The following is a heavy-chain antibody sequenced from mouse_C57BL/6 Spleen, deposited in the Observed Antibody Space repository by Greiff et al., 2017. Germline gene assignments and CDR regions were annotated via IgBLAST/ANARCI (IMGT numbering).Heavy chain of an antibody. D-gene: IGHD1-1*02. CDR1: GYTFTDYN. V-gene: IGHV1-18*01. J-gene: IGHJ3*01. CDR2: INPNNGGT. Sequence: VQLKESGPELVKPGASVKIPCKASGYTFTDYNMDWVKQSHGKSLEWIGDINPNNGGTIYNQKFKGKATLTVDKSSSTAYMELRSLTSEDTAVYYCARRRGSYFAYWGQGTLVTVSA. CDR3: ARRRGSYFAY.